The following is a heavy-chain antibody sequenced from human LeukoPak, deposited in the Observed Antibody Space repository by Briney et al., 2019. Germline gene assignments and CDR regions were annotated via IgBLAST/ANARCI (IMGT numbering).Heavy chain of an antibody. D-gene: IGHD5-12*01. CDR1: GGSISSYY. V-gene: IGHV3-11*01. CDR2: ISSSGSTI. J-gene: IGHJ6*03. Sequence: LSLTCTVSGGSISSYYMSWIRQAPGKGLEWVSYISSSGSTIYYADSVKGRFTISRDNAKNSLYLQMNSLRAEDTAVYYCARRGGNSGYGYYYYYYMDVWGKGTTVTISS. CDR3: ARRGGNSGYGYYYYYYMDV.